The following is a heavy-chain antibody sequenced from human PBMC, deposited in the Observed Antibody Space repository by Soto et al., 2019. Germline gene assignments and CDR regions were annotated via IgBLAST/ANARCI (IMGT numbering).Heavy chain of an antibody. Sequence: PGGSLRLSCAASGFTFSSYAMNWVRQAPGKGLEWVSVISGSGDSTYYADSVKGRFTISRDNSKNTLYLQMNSLRTEDTAVYYCARRGPRTYFDYWGQGTLVTVSS. D-gene: IGHD3-10*01. CDR2: ISGSGDST. CDR1: GFTFSSYA. CDR3: ARRGPRTYFDY. V-gene: IGHV3-23*01. J-gene: IGHJ4*02.